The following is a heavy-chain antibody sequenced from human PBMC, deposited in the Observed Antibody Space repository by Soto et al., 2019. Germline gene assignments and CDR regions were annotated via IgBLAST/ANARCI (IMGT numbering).Heavy chain of an antibody. CDR1: GFTFSDYY. CDR3: ARVREGYCSSTSCYEGASNYYYYYMDV. Sequence: GGSLRLSCAASGFTFSDYYMSWIRQAPGKGLEWVSYISSSGSTIYYADSVKGRFTISRDNAKNSLYLQMNSLRAEDTAVYYCARVREGYCSSTSCYEGASNYYYYYMDVWGKGTTVTVSS. D-gene: IGHD2-2*01. J-gene: IGHJ6*03. CDR2: ISSSGSTI. V-gene: IGHV3-11*01.